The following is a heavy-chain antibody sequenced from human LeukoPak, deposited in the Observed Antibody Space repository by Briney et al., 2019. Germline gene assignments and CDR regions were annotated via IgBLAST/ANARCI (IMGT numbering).Heavy chain of an antibody. CDR3: ARTDYYDSSGYYYVGSPY. J-gene: IGHJ4*02. D-gene: IGHD3-22*01. V-gene: IGHV1-8*01. Sequence: ASVKVSCKASGYTFTSYDINWVRQATGQGLEWMGWMNPNSGNTGYAQKFQGRATMTRNTSISTAYMELSSLRSEDTAVYYCARTDYYDSSGYYYVGSPYWGQGTLVTVSS. CDR1: GYTFTSYD. CDR2: MNPNSGNT.